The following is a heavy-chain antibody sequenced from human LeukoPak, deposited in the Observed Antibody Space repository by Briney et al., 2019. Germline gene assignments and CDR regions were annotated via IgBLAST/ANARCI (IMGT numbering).Heavy chain of an antibody. CDR1: GLAFQNYW. CDR3: ATTFPYCADGTCAL. D-gene: IGHD2-15*01. V-gene: IGHV3-7*01. CDR2: IRPDGSTF. J-gene: IGHJ1*01. Sequence: PGGSLRLSCVATGLAFQNYWMTWVRQAPGKGPEWVATIRPDGSTFTYVDAVRGRFTISRDNPKNSLYLQMHSLRADDTAVYYCATTFPYCADGTCALGGQGTLVIVS.